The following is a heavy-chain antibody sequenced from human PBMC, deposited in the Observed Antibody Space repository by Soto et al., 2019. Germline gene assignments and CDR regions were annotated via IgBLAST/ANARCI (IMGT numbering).Heavy chain of an antibody. CDR3: ARGPLVRGVLYYYYGMDV. D-gene: IGHD3-10*01. V-gene: IGHV1-69*13. CDR2: IVPIFGTA. Sequence: SVKVSCKASGGTFSSYAISWVRQAPGQGLEWMGGIVPIFGTANYAQKFQGRVAITADESTSTAYMELSSLRSEDTAVYYCARGPLVRGVLYYYYGMDVWGQGTTVTVSS. CDR1: GGTFSSYA. J-gene: IGHJ6*02.